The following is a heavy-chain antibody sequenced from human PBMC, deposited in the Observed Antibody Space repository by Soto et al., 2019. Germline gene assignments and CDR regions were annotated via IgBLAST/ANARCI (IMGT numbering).Heavy chain of an antibody. V-gene: IGHV3-30*03. CDR3: ARVCRDFCGREYSSAN. CDR2: ISYDGTNK. D-gene: IGHD2-21*01. J-gene: IGHJ4*02. CDR1: GFIFGSYG. Sequence: GGSLRLSCTASGFIFGSYGMHWVRQAPGKGLEWVALISYDGTNKYYPDSVKGRFTISRDNPRNMLYLEMNSLSAEDTAMYYCARVCRDFCGREYSSANWGQGTQVTVSS.